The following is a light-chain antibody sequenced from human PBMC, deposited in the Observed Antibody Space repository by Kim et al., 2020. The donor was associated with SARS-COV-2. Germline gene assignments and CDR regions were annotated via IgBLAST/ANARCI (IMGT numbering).Light chain of an antibody. Sequence: APGERATLSCRASQSVSSDLAWYQQKPGQAPRLLVYGASTRATGSPARFSGSGSGTEFTLTISSLQSEDFAVYYCHQFKKWPLTFGGGTKVDIK. V-gene: IGKV3-15*01. CDR2: GAS. CDR1: QSVSSD. CDR3: HQFKKWPLT. J-gene: IGKJ4*01.